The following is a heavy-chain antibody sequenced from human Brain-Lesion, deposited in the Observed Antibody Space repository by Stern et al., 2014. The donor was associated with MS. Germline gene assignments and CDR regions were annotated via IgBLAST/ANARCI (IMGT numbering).Heavy chain of an antibody. D-gene: IGHD3-3*01. CDR3: ARDQRGITIFGVVTDYYYLGMDV. V-gene: IGHV1-2*02. CDR1: GYIFTGYY. CDR2: INPNTGGT. Sequence: VHLVESGAEVKKPGASVKVSCKTSGYIFTGYYIHWVRQAPGQGLEWMAWINPNTGGTKYALKFQGRVTMSRDTSISTAYVELSSLTSDDTAVYYCARDQRGITIFGVVTDYYYLGMDVWGQGTTVTVSS. J-gene: IGHJ6*02.